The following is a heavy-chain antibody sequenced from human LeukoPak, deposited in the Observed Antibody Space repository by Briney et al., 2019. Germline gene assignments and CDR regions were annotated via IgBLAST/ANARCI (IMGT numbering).Heavy chain of an antibody. CDR2: ISGSGGST. CDR1: GFTVSSNY. J-gene: IGHJ4*02. D-gene: IGHD3-22*01. V-gene: IGHV3-23*01. CDR3: AKFPLASYYYDSSSIGYYFDY. Sequence: PGGSLRLSCAASGFTVSSNYMSWVRQAPGKGLEWVSAISGSGGSTYYADSVKGRFTISRDNSKNTLYLQMNSLRAEDTAVYYCAKFPLASYYYDSSSIGYYFDYWGQGTLVTVSS.